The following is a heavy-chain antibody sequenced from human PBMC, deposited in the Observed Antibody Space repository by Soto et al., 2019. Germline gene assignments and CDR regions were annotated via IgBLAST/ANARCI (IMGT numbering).Heavy chain of an antibody. D-gene: IGHD3-22*01. CDR3: GVEYYYDSSGYPGIDY. CDR2: IRSKAYGGTT. V-gene: IGHV3-49*05. CDR1: GFTFGDYA. Sequence: EVQLVESGGGLVKPGRSLRLSCTASGFTFGDYAMSWFRQAPGKGLEWVGFIRSKAYGGTTEYAASVKGRFTISRDDSKSIAYLQMNSLKTEDTAVYYCGVEYYYDSSGYPGIDYWGQGTLVTVSP. J-gene: IGHJ4*02.